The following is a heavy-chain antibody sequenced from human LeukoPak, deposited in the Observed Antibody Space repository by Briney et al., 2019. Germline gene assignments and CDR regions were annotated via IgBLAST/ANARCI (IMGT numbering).Heavy chain of an antibody. D-gene: IGHD3-10*01. V-gene: IGHV4-38-2*02. CDR3: TRLRGGSGKY. J-gene: IGHJ4*02. CDR1: GYSISSGYY. Sequence: LETLSLTCTVSGYSISSGYYWGWIRQPPGKGLEWIGTIYPSGSTYYNPSLESRVTISVDTSKNQFSLRLSSVTAADTAVYYCTRLRGGSGKYWGQGTLVTVSS. CDR2: IYPSGST.